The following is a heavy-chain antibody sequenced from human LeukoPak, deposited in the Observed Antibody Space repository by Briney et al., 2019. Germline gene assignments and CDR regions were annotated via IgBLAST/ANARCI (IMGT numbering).Heavy chain of an antibody. CDR3: AFSGFTLINY. J-gene: IGHJ4*02. D-gene: IGHD3-22*01. Sequence: GGSLRLSCAASGFIFNNYNMNWVRQAPGKGLEWVSYISGSSSTIYYADSVKGRFTISRDNAQYSLYLQMNSLRAEDTAVYYCAFSGFTLINYWGQGTLVTVSS. V-gene: IGHV3-48*04. CDR2: ISGSSSTI. CDR1: GFIFNNYN.